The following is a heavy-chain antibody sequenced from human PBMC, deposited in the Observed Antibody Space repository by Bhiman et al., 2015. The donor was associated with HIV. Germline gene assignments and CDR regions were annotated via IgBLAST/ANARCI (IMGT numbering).Heavy chain of an antibody. CDR2: IRWDGGDI. CDR1: GFSFEDYG. D-gene: IGHD3-22*01. V-gene: IGHV3-9*01. J-gene: IGHJ3*02. CDR3: VKDRSGTMIVEALHGFDI. Sequence: EVQLVESGGGLAQPGRSLRLSCAASGFSFEDYGMHWVRQAPGKGLEWVSGIRWDGGDIHYADSVKGRFTISRDDAKNSLYLQMNSLRPEDTALYYCVKDRSGTMIVEALHGFDIWGQGTMVIVSS.